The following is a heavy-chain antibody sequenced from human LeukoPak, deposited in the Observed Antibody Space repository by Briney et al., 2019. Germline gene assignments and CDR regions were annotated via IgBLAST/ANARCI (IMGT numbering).Heavy chain of an antibody. J-gene: IGHJ4*02. V-gene: IGHV1-2*02. CDR1: GYTFTGYY. D-gene: IGHD3-22*01. CDR2: INPNSGGT. CDR3: ARDSPRFDSSGYYYYFDY. Sequence: ASVKVSCKASGYTFTGYYVHWVRQAPGQGLEWMGWINPNSGGTNYAQKFQGRVTMTRDTSISTAYMELSRLRSDDTAVYYCARDSPRFDSSGYYYYFDYWGQGTLVTVSS.